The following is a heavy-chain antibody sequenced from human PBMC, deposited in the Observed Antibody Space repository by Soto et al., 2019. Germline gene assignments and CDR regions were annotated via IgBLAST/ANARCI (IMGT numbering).Heavy chain of an antibody. V-gene: IGHV1-69*13. CDR2: IIPIFGTA. D-gene: IGHD6-13*01. CDR1: GGTFSSYA. J-gene: IGHJ6*02. CDR3: AREVRIAAAFYGMDV. Sequence: GASVKVSCKASGGTFSSYAISWVRQAPGQGLEWMGGIIPIFGTANYAQKFQGRVTITADESTSTAYMELSSLRSEDTAVYYCAREVRIAAAFYGMDVWGQGTTVTVSS.